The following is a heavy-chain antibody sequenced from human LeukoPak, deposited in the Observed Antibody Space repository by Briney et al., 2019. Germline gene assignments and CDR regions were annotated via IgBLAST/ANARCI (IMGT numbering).Heavy chain of an antibody. CDR2: SNAGNGNT. D-gene: IGHD3-22*01. V-gene: IGHV1-3*02. J-gene: IGHJ4*02. CDR1: GYTFTSYA. Sequence: ASVKVSCKAFGYTFTSYAMNWVRQAPGQRLEWMGWSNAGNGNTKYSQEFQGRVTITRDTSASTAYMELSSLRSEDMAVYYCARAYDYYDSRGYYLGYYFDYWGQGTLVTVSS. CDR3: ARAYDYYDSRGYYLGYYFDY.